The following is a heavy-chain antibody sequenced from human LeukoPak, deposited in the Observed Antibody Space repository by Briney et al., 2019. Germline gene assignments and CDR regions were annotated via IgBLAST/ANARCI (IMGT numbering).Heavy chain of an antibody. J-gene: IGHJ4*02. CDR3: ARDCGGDCYSMDY. CDR1: GYTFPSFG. D-gene: IGHD2-21*02. CDR2: ITAYNGNT. V-gene: IGHV1-18*01. Sequence: GASVKVSCKTSGYTFPSFGITWIRQVPGQGLEWMGWITAYNGNTNYAQKFQDRVSMTTDSSTTTAYMELRGLRSEDTAVYYCARDCGGDCYSMDYWGQGTLVTVSS.